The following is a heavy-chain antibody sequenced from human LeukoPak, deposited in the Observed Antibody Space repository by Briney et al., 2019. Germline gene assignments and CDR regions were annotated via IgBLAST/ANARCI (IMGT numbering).Heavy chain of an antibody. V-gene: IGHV1-3*04. D-gene: IGHD6-13*01. J-gene: IGHJ4*02. CDR1: GYTFTDYA. Sequence: GASVKVSCKASGYTFTDYAMHWVRQAPGERLEWMGWINTGKGNTKYSQKFQGRVTITRDTSASTAYMELSSLRSEDTAVYYCARGVRAAESDYWGQGTLVTVSS. CDR2: INTGKGNT. CDR3: ARGVRAAESDY.